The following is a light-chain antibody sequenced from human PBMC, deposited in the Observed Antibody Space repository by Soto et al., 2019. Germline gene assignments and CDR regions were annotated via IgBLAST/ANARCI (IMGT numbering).Light chain of an antibody. CDR1: SSNIGGNS. CDR3: QSYDSSLSGRWV. Sequence: QSVMTQPPSVSAAPGQKVTISCSGSSSNIGGNSVSWYQQLPGTAPKLLIYDDNKRPSGIPDRFSGSKSGTSATLGITGFQTGDEADYYCQSYDSSLSGRWVFGGGTKLTVL. J-gene: IGLJ3*02. V-gene: IGLV1-51*01. CDR2: DDN.